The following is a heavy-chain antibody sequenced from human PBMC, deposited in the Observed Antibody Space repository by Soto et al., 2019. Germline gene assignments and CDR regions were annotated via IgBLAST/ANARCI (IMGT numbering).Heavy chain of an antibody. CDR3: ARVPFVGYFDWLDP. V-gene: IGHV4-59*01. CDR1: GASISSYY. Sequence: SETLSLTCSVSGASISSYYWTWIRQPPGGGLEWIGYTRHTQGTNDNPSLRGRVHMSIDTSMNQFSLRLTSVTAADTAVYYCARVPFVGYFDWLDPWGHGXLVTVSS. D-gene: IGHD3-9*01. CDR2: TRHTQGT. J-gene: IGHJ5*02.